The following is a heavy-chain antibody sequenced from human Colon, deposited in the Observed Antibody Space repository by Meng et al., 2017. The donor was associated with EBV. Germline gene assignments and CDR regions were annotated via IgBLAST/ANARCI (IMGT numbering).Heavy chain of an antibody. D-gene: IGHD3-10*01. V-gene: IGHV4-4*02. Sequence: QGPFPELGPGLVKPSGTLSLICAVSGASSGSSYWWTWVRQPPEKGLEWIGEIYHSGSTNYNPSLKSRLTLSVDKSKSQFSLELISVTAADTAVYYCARGRRFGSGRYALDYWGQGTLVTVSS. CDR2: IYHSGST. CDR3: ARGRRFGSGRYALDY. J-gene: IGHJ4*02. CDR1: GASSGSSYW.